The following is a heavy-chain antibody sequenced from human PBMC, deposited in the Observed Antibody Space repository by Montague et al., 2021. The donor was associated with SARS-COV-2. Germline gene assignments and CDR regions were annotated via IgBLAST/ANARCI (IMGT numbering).Heavy chain of an antibody. CDR1: GFTFSSYG. Sequence: SLRLSCAASGFTFSSYGMHWVRQAPGKGLERVSSISGRSSYMYYSDSVKGRFTISRDNARNSLHQQMNSLRAEDTAVYYCARDSGIFVASYYFDYWGQGTLVTVSS. D-gene: IGHD2-2*01. CDR3: ARDSGIFVASYYFDY. CDR2: ISGRSSYM. J-gene: IGHJ4*02. V-gene: IGHV3-21*01.